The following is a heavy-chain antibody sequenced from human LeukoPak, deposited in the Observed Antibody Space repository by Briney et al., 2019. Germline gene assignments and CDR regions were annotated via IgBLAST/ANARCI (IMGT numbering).Heavy chain of an antibody. Sequence: SETLSLTCTVSGGSISSSSYYWGWIRQPPGKGLEWIGSIYYSGSTYYNPSLKSRVTISVDTSKNQFSLKLSPVTAADTAVYYCARDIVVVPAAIRINWFDPWGQGTLVTVSS. CDR2: IYYSGST. V-gene: IGHV4-39*07. J-gene: IGHJ5*02. CDR3: ARDIVVVPAAIRINWFDP. CDR1: GGSISSSSYY. D-gene: IGHD2-2*01.